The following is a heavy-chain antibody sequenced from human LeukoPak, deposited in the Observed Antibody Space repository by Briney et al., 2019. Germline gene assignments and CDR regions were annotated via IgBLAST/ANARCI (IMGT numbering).Heavy chain of an antibody. V-gene: IGHV3-11*05. CDR2: ISSSSSYT. D-gene: IGHD3-10*01. Sequence: GGSLRLSCAASGFTFSDYYMSWIRQAPGKGLEWVSYISSSSSYTNYADSVKGRFTISRDNAKNSLYLQMNSLRAEDTAVYYCARVPPRYYGSGSYSGTFDYWGQGTLVTASS. CDR3: ARVPPRYYGSGSYSGTFDY. J-gene: IGHJ4*02. CDR1: GFTFSDYY.